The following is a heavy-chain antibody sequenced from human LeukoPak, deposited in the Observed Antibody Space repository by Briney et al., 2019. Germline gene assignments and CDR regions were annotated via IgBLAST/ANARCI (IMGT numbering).Heavy chain of an antibody. CDR1: GFTFSNYW. Sequence: GGSLRLSCEASGFTFSNYWMNWVRQAPGKGREGLANIKHDGSEKYYVGSVRGRFTISRDNAKNSLYLQMNSLRAEDTAVYYCARWGQLLFRGDVDAFDIWGQGTMVTVSS. CDR2: IKHDGSEK. V-gene: IGHV3-7*01. D-gene: IGHD2-21*01. J-gene: IGHJ3*02. CDR3: ARWGQLLFRGDVDAFDI.